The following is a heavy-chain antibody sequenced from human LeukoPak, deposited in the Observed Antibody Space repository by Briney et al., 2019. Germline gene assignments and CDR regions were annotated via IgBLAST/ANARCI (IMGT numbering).Heavy chain of an antibody. V-gene: IGHV3-23*01. D-gene: IGHD6-19*01. CDR3: GKTTTGYSRGQKPAWPVDY. J-gene: IGHJ4*02. CDR1: GFTFGSYA. CDR2: IFGSGGSA. Sequence: AGGSLRLSCEASGFTFGSYAMYWVRQAPGKGLEWVAGIFGSGGSAHYADSAKGRFTISRDNSKNTVYLQINSLRAEDTAVYYCGKTTTGYSRGQKPAWPVDYWGQGTLVTVSS.